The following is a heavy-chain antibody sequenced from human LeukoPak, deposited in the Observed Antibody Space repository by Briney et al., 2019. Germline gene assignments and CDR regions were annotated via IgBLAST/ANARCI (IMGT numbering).Heavy chain of an antibody. V-gene: IGHV4-39*07. J-gene: IGHJ3*02. CDR1: GGSISSSSYY. Sequence: SETLSLTCTVSGGSISSSSYYWGWIRQPPGKGLEWIGSIYYSGSTYYNPSLKSRVTISVDTSKNQFSLKLSSVTAADTAVYYCARWHDPFDIWGQGTMVTVSS. CDR3: ARWHDPFDI. CDR2: IYYSGST.